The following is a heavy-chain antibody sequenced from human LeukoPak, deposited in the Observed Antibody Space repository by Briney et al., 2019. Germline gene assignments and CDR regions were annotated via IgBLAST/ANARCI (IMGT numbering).Heavy chain of an antibody. Sequence: PSETLSLTCTVSGGSISSYYWSWIRHPPGKGLELIGYIYYSGSTNYNPSLKSRVTISVDTSKNQFSLKLSSVTAADTAVYYCARLDTAMVTASYFDYWGQGTLVTVSS. CDR3: ARLDTAMVTASYFDY. D-gene: IGHD5-18*01. V-gene: IGHV4-59*08. CDR1: GGSISSYY. J-gene: IGHJ4*02. CDR2: IYYSGST.